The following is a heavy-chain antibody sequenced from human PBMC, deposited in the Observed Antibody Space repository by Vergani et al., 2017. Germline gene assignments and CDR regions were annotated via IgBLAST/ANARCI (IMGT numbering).Heavy chain of an antibody. CDR2: ISSGGGDI. CDR1: GFTFDTYT. J-gene: IGHJ1*01. CDR3: TTGWGLYYLHGEYFQY. D-gene: IGHD3-10*01. Sequence: EVQLLESGGGLVQPGGSRRLSCAGAGFTFDTYTMAYVRQAPGMGLEWVATISSGGGDIFYADSVKGRFTISRDNSKNTLFLQMNSLKDEDTAVYYCTTGWGLYYLHGEYFQYWGRGTLVSVSS. V-gene: IGHV3-23*01.